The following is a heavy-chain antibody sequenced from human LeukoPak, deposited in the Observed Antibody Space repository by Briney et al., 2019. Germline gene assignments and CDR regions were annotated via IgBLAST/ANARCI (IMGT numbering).Heavy chain of an antibody. CDR3: ARVSSWYQDY. CDR1: GGSFSGYY. J-gene: IGHJ4*02. D-gene: IGHD6-13*01. V-gene: IGHV4-34*01. CDR2: INHSGST. Sequence: KPSETLSLTCAVYGGSFSGYYWSWIRQPPGKGLEWIGEINHSGSTNYNPSLKSRVTISVDTSKNQFSLKLSSVTAADTAVYCCARVSSWYQDYWGQGTLVTVSS.